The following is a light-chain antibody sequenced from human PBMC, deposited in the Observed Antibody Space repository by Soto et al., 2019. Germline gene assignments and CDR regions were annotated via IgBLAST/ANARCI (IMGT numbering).Light chain of an antibody. CDR3: SSYTSSSTLDV. Sequence: SALTQPASVSGSPGQSITISCTGTSSDVGGYNYVSWYQQHPGKAPQLMIYDVSNRPSGVSNRFSGSKSGNTASLTISGLQAEDEADYYCSSYTSSSTLDVFGTGTKLTVL. CDR2: DVS. CDR1: SSDVGGYNY. J-gene: IGLJ1*01. V-gene: IGLV2-14*01.